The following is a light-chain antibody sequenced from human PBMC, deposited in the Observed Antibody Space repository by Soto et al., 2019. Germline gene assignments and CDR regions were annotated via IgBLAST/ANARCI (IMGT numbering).Light chain of an antibody. CDR3: QHFNSYPWT. J-gene: IGKJ1*01. CDR1: QNINNY. V-gene: IGKV1-5*03. Sequence: EIEVTQSQSSLSASVGDRVTITCQASQNINNYLNWYQQKPGRAPKLLINKASSLESGVPSRFSGSGSGTEFTLTISSLQPDDFATYYCQHFNSYPWTFGQGTKLDI. CDR2: KAS.